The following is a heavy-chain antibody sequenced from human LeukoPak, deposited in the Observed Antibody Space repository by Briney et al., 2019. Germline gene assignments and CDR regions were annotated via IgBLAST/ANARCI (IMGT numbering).Heavy chain of an antibody. CDR2: VSHSETT. CDR3: TRESGRGTFDL. J-gene: IGHJ3*01. CDR1: GASTSATNW. Sequence: PSETLSLTCDVSGASTSATNWWTWVRLPPGKGLEWIGEVSHSETTNYSPSLKGRVRLSVDRATNQISLRLTSVTAADTAVYYCTRESGRGTFDLWGQGTMVTVSS. D-gene: IGHD3-10*01. V-gene: IGHV4-4*02.